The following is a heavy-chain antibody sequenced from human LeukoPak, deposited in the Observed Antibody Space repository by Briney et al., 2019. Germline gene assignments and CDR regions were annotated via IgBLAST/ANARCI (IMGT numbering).Heavy chain of an antibody. Sequence: GGSLRLSCAASGFTFSSYAIHWVRQASGKGLEWVGRIRSKANNYATAYAASVKGRFTISRDESKKTTYLQMNSLKTEDSAVYYCSRYRGDSDAFDMWGQGTMVTVSS. CDR3: SRYRGDSDAFDM. CDR2: IRSKANNYAT. CDR1: GFTFSSYA. V-gene: IGHV3-73*01. J-gene: IGHJ3*02. D-gene: IGHD3-16*01.